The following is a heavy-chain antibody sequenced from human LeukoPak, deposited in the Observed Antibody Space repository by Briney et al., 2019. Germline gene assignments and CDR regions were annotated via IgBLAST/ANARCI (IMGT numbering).Heavy chain of an antibody. V-gene: IGHV1-2*02. D-gene: IGHD2-2*01. CDR3: ARVLTVPDKTNATPAYDY. Sequence: ASVKVSCKASGYTFTSYYMHWVRQAPGQGLGWMGWINPNSGGTNYAQKFQGRVTMTRDTSISTAYMELSRLRSDDTAVYYCARVLTVPDKTNATPAYDYGGQGTLVTVSS. CDR2: INPNSGGT. CDR1: GYTFTSYY. J-gene: IGHJ4*02.